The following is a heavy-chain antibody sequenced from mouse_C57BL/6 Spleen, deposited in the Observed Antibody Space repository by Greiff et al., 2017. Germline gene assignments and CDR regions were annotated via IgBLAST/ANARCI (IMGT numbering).Heavy chain of an antibody. D-gene: IGHD4-1*01. CDR3: ARLDSGYFDY. V-gene: IGHV1-64*01. CDR2: IHPNSGRT. CDR1: GYTFTSYW. Sequence: VQLQQPGAELVKPGASVKLSCKASGYTFTSYWMHWVKQRPGQGLEWIGMIHPNSGRTNYNEKFKSKATLTVDKSSSTAYMQLSSLTSEDSAVYYCARLDSGYFDYWGQGTTRTVSS. J-gene: IGHJ2*01.